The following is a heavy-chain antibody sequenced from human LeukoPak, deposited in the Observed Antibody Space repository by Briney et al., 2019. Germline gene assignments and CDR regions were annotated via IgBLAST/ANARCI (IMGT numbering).Heavy chain of an antibody. V-gene: IGHV1-69*04. CDR1: GGTFSSYA. D-gene: IGHD2-2*01. CDR3: ATLLGYCSSTSCSYGMDV. Sequence: SVKVSCKASGGTFSSYAISWVRQAPGQGLEWMGRIIPILGMANYAQKFQGRVTITADKSTSTAYMELSSLRSEDTAVYYCATLLGYCSSTSCSYGMDVWGQGTTVTVSS. CDR2: IIPILGMA. J-gene: IGHJ6*02.